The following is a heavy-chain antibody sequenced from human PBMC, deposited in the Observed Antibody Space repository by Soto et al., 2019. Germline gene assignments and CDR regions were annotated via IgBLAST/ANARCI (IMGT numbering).Heavy chain of an antibody. CDR3: ARDRCSGGSCYVFDY. D-gene: IGHD2-15*01. V-gene: IGHV3-33*01. CDR1: GFIFTNYG. J-gene: IGHJ4*02. CDR2: SWYDGTFK. Sequence: QVQLVESGGGVVQPGRSLRLSCAASGFIFTNYGIHWVRQAPGKELEWVADSWYDGTFKYYADSVKGRFTISRDNSKNTVDLQMNSLRVEDTAVYYCARDRCSGGSCYVFDYWGQGAVVTVSA.